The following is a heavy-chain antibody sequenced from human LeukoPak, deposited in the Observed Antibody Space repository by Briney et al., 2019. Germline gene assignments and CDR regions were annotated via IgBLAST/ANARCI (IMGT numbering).Heavy chain of an antibody. CDR1: GASISSSSYY. CDR2: ISDSGST. CDR3: ARLIVGATTHFDY. D-gene: IGHD1-26*01. J-gene: IGHJ4*02. Sequence: SETLSLTCTVSGASISSSSYYWGWIRQPPGKGLEWIGIISDSGSTYYSPSLKSRVTTSVDTSKNQFSLKLSSVTAADTAVYYCARLIVGATTHFDYWGQGILVTVSS. V-gene: IGHV4-39*01.